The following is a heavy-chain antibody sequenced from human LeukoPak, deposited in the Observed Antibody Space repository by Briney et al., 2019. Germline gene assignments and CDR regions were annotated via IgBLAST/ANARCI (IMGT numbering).Heavy chain of an antibody. J-gene: IGHJ6*02. CDR3: ARVRLYCSSTSCYGDYYGMDV. V-gene: IGHV3-33*01. CDR2: IWYDGSNK. CDR1: GSTFSSYG. Sequence: GGSLRLSCAASGSTFSSYGMHWVRQAPGKGLEWAAVIWYDGSNKYYADSVKGRFTISRDNSKNTLYLQMNSLRAEDTAVYYCARVRLYCSSTSCYGDYYGMDVWGQGTTVTVSS. D-gene: IGHD2-2*01.